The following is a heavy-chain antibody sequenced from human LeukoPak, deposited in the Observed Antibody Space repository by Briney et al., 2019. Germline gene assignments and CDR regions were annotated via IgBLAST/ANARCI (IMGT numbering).Heavy chain of an antibody. CDR2: IGTAGDT. CDR3: VRGALRDCSYTSCSRGNWFDP. V-gene: IGHV3-13*01. J-gene: IGHJ5*02. Sequence: GGSLRLSCAASGFTFSDYDMHWVRQATGKGLEWVSAIGTAGDTYYTGSVKGRFTISRENAKNSLYLQMNSLRAGDTAVYYCVRGALRDCSYTSCSRGNWFDPWGQGTLVTVSS. CDR1: GFTFSDYD. D-gene: IGHD2-2*01.